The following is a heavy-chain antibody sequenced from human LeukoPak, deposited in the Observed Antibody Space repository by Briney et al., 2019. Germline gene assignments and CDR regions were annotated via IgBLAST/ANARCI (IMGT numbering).Heavy chain of an antibody. J-gene: IGHJ5*02. Sequence: KSSETLSPACTVSGGSISSHYWGWIRQPPGKGLEWIGYIYYSGSTNYNPSLKSRVTISVDTSKNQFSPKLSSVTAADTAVYYCARGYDFWSGYYGVGWFDPWGQGTLVTVSS. CDR3: ARGYDFWSGYYGVGWFDP. CDR2: IYYSGST. D-gene: IGHD3-3*01. V-gene: IGHV4-59*11. CDR1: GGSISSHY.